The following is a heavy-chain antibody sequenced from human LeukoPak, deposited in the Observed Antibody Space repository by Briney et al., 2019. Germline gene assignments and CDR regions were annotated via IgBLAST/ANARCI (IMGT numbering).Heavy chain of an antibody. CDR1: GGSFSGYY. Sequence: SETLSLTCAVYGGSFSGYYWSWIRQPPGKGLEWLGEINHSGSTNYNPSLKSRVTISVDTSKNQFSLKLSSVTAADTAVYYCARGWDIVVVPAYYFDYWGQGTLVTVSS. CDR3: ARGWDIVVVPAYYFDY. V-gene: IGHV4-34*01. J-gene: IGHJ4*02. D-gene: IGHD2-2*01. CDR2: INHSGST.